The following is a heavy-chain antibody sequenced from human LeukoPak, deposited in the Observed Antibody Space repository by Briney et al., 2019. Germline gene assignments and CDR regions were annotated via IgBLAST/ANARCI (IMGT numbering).Heavy chain of an antibody. D-gene: IGHD6-19*01. V-gene: IGHV1-69*04. CDR1: GGTFSSYA. J-gene: IGHJ4*02. CDR3: AREGRDSSGWYSDVDY. Sequence: SVKVSCKASGGTFSSYAISWVRHAPGQGLEWRGRIIPILGIAIYTQKFQGRVTLPADTSTSTAYMEISSLRSEDTAVYYCAREGRDSSGWYSDVDYWGQGTLVTVSS. CDR2: IIPILGIA.